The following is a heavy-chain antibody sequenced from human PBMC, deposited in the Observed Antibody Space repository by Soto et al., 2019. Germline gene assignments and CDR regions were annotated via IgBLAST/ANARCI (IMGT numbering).Heavy chain of an antibody. Sequence: EKQLVESGGALAQPGGSLRLSCVGSGFTFSIYALTWVRQAPGKGLEWVSLITNNGDTTFFGDSVKGRFSISRDNSKNALYLQLENLSAEDTAVYYCAMSAGYGGAFDVGGQGTMVAVSS. V-gene: IGHV3-23*04. CDR1: GFTFSIYA. CDR2: ITNNGDTT. CDR3: AMSAGYGGAFDV. D-gene: IGHD5-12*01. J-gene: IGHJ3*01.